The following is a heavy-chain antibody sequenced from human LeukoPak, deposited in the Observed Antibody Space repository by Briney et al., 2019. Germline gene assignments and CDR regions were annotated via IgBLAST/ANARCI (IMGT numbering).Heavy chain of an antibody. Sequence: SETLSLTCTVSGGSIGSYYWSWIRQPPGKGLEWIGYIYDSGSTNYNPSLKSRVTISVDTSKNQFSLKLSSVTAADTAVYYCARHLVGPYSSSWHNPAYYYYYYMDVWGKGTTVTISS. D-gene: IGHD6-13*01. J-gene: IGHJ6*03. CDR2: IYDSGST. V-gene: IGHV4-59*08. CDR1: GGSIGSYY. CDR3: ARHLVGPYSSSWHNPAYYYYYYMDV.